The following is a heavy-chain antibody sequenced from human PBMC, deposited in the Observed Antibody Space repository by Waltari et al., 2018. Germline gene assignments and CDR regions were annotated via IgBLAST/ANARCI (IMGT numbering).Heavy chain of an antibody. J-gene: IGHJ6*03. CDR1: GVTFSSYA. Sequence: EVQLVESGGGLVQPGGSLRLSCAASGVTFSSYAMSWARYAPRQGLEWVSAIIGSVGSPYYADSVKGRFTISRDNSKNTLYLQMNSLRAEDTAVYYCAKITGINPPYYYYYYMDVWGKGTTVTVSS. CDR3: AKITGINPPYYYYYYMDV. V-gene: IGHV3-23*04. CDR2: IIGSVGSP. D-gene: IGHD1-20*01.